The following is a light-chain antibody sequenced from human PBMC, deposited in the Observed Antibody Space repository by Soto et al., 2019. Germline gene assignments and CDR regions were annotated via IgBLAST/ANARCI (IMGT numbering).Light chain of an antibody. Sequence: QSALTQPASVSGSPGQSITISCTGTSSDVRGYNYVSWYQQHPGKAPKLMIYEVSNRPSGVSNRFSGSKSGNTASLTVSGLQAEDEADYYCSSYTTTNNYVFGPGTKLTVL. CDR1: SSDVRGYNY. V-gene: IGLV2-14*01. J-gene: IGLJ1*01. CDR2: EVS. CDR3: SSYTTTNNYV.